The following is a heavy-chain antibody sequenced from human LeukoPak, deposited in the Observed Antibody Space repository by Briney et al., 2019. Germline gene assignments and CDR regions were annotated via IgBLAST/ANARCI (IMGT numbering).Heavy chain of an antibody. D-gene: IGHD2-2*01. CDR2: INHSGST. CDR1: GGSINSYY. CDR3: ARAPRKLGYCSSTSCYGGYDY. V-gene: IGHV4-34*01. Sequence: SETLSLTYSVSGGSINSYYWSWIRQPPGKGLEWIGEINHSGSTNYNPSLKSRVTISVDTSKNQFSLKLSSVTAADTAVYYCARAPRKLGYCSSTSCYGGYDYWGQGTLVTVSS. J-gene: IGHJ4*02.